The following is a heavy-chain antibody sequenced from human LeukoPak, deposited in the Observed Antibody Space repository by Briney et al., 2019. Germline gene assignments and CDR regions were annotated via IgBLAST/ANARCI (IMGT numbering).Heavy chain of an antibody. Sequence: GGSLRLSCAASGFTFSSYAMSWVRQAPGKGLEWVSAISGSGGSTYYADSVKGRFTISRDNSKNTLYLQMNSLRAEDTAVYYCARGSYYGSGSYYKVSDYFDYWGQGTLVTVSS. CDR3: ARGSYYGSGSYYKVSDYFDY. J-gene: IGHJ4*02. CDR2: ISGSGGST. CDR1: GFTFSSYA. V-gene: IGHV3-23*01. D-gene: IGHD3-10*01.